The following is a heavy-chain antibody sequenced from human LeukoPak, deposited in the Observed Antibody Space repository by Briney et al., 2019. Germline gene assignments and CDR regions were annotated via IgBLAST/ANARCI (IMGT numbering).Heavy chain of an antibody. V-gene: IGHV1-69*04. D-gene: IGHD6-19*01. CDR2: IIPILGIA. CDR3: ARGPVAVAGYYYGMDV. CDR1: GGTFSSYA. J-gene: IGHJ6*02. Sequence: SVKVSCKASGGTFSSYAISWVRQAPGQGLEWMGRIIPILGIANYAQKFQGRVTITADKSTSTAYMELSSLRSEDTAVYYCARGPVAVAGYYYGMDVWGQGTTVTVSS.